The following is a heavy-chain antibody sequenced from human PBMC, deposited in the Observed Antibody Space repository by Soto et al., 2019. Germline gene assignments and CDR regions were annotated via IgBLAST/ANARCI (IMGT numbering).Heavy chain of an antibody. V-gene: IGHV1-69*01. J-gene: IGHJ6*02. CDR2: IIPIFGTA. CDR1: GGTFSSYA. D-gene: IGHD5-18*01. Sequence: QMQLVQSGAEVKKPGSSVKVSCKSSGGTFSSYAVSWVRQAPGQGLEWMGGIIPIFGTANYAQKFQGRVTITADESTSTAYMELSSLRSEDTALYYCARDKDTAMVNGMDVWGQGTTVTVSS. CDR3: ARDKDTAMVNGMDV.